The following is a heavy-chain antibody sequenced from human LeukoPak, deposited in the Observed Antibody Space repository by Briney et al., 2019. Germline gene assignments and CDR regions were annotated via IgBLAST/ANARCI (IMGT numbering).Heavy chain of an antibody. CDR3: ARSIAAAGKHGVYYHYMDV. V-gene: IGHV1-69*05. CDR1: GGTFSSYA. D-gene: IGHD6-13*01. J-gene: IGHJ6*03. Sequence: ASVKVSCKASGGTFSSYAISWVRQAPGQGLEWMGGIIPIFGTANYAQKFQGRVTITTDESTSTAYMELSSLRSEDTAVYYCARSIAAAGKHGVYYHYMDVWGKGTTVTVSS. CDR2: IIPIFGTA.